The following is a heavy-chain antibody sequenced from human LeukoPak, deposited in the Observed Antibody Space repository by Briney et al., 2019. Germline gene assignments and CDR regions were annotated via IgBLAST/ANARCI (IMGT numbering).Heavy chain of an antibody. J-gene: IGHJ6*02. V-gene: IGHV1-46*01. CDR3: ARSPPLTAGHEGSSDARPYYYYGMDV. D-gene: IGHD1-26*01. Sequence: GASVKVSCKASGYTFTGYYMHWVRQAPGQGLEWMGIINPSGGSTSYAQKFQGRVTMTRDTSTSTVYMELSSLRSEDTAVYYCARSPPLTAGHEGSSDARPYYYYGMDVWGQGTTVTVSS. CDR2: INPSGGST. CDR1: GYTFTGYY.